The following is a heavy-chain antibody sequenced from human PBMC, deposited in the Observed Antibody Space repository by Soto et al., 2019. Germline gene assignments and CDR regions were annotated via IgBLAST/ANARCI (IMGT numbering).Heavy chain of an antibody. D-gene: IGHD6-13*01. CDR2: ISSSTIHT. Sequence: QVQLVESGGGLVKPGGSLRLSCAVSGFTFSDYYMTWIRQAPGQGLEWVSYISSSTIHTNYADSVKGRFTISRDNAKNSLFLQMNSLRAEDTAVYYCARGRGAAADYFDFWGQGTLVTVSS. CDR3: ARGRGAAADYFDF. J-gene: IGHJ4*02. CDR1: GFTFSDYY. V-gene: IGHV3-11*05.